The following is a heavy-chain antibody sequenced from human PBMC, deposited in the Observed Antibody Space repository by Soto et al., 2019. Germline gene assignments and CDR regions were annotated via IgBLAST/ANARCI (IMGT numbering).Heavy chain of an antibody. D-gene: IGHD2-15*01. Sequence: ASVKVSCKASGYTFTSYGISWVRQAPGQGLEWMGWISAYNGNTNYAQKLQGRVTMTTDTSTSTAYMELRSLRSDDTAVYYCARAVSCSGGSCYSEFDPWGQGTLVTVSS. V-gene: IGHV1-18*01. CDR1: GYTFTSYG. CDR3: ARAVSCSGGSCYSEFDP. J-gene: IGHJ5*02. CDR2: ISAYNGNT.